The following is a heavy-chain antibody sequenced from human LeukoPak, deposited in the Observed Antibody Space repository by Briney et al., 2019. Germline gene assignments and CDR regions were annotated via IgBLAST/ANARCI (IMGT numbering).Heavy chain of an antibody. V-gene: IGHV4-59*08. D-gene: IGHD3-9*01. CDR3: ARRGGYDILTGWDWFDP. CDR2: ISDSGST. CDR1: GGSITNYN. Sequence: SETLSLTCTVSGGSITNYNWNWIRQPPGKGLEWIGYISDSGSTNYNPSLQSRVTISVDTSKNQFSLKLSSVTAADTAVYYCARRGGYDILTGWDWFDPWGQGTLVTVSS. J-gene: IGHJ5*02.